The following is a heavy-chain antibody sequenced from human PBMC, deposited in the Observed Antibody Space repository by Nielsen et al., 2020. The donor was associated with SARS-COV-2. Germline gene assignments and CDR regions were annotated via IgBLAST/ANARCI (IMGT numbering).Heavy chain of an antibody. V-gene: IGHV3-7*01. D-gene: IGHD2-2*01. J-gene: IGHJ4*02. CDR2: IKPDGSEK. Sequence: ETLKISCAASGFTFSSDWMSWVRQARGKGLEWLANIKPDGSEKYYVDSVKGRFTISRDNAKNSLYLQMNSLRAEDTAVYYCTRASPLVVVPAAMYDYWGQGTLVTVSS. CDR1: GFTFSSDW. CDR3: TRASPLVVVPAAMYDY.